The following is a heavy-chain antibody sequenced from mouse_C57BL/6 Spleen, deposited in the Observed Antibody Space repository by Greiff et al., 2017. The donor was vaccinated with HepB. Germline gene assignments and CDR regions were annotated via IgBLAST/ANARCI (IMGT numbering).Heavy chain of an antibody. D-gene: IGHD2-5*01. V-gene: IGHV2-2*01. Sequence: VQRVESGPGLVQPSQSLSITCPVSGFSLTSYGVHWVRPSPGKGLEWLGVIWSGGSTDYNAAFISRLSISKDNSKSQVFFKMNSLQADDTAIYYCARKKGLYYSNRYAMDYWGQGTSVTVSS. CDR3: ARKKGLYYSNRYAMDY. J-gene: IGHJ4*01. CDR1: GFSLTSYG. CDR2: IWSGGST.